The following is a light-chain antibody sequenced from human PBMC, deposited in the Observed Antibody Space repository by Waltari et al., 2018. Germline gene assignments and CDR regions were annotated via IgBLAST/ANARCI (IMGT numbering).Light chain of an antibody. J-gene: IGLJ3*02. CDR3: GGWDDSRNGWV. CDR1: SPNTGHNH. Sequence: QSVMTQPPSASVPPGQRFSITCSGISPNTGHNHVSPYQQLPEAAPKLRIYRNNQRPSGVPVRFSVSKSGTSASLAISGLRSEDEADYYCGGWDDSRNGWVFGGGTKLTVL. CDR2: RNN. V-gene: IGLV1-47*01.